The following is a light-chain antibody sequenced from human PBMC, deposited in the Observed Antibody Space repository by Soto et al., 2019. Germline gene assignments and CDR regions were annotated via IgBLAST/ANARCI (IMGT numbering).Light chain of an antibody. CDR3: SSHTSSSTRV. V-gene: IGLV2-14*01. CDR2: DVT. Sequence: QSALTQPASVSGSPGQSITISCTGTSSDVGGYNYVSWHQQHPGKAPKLMIYDVTYRPSGISNRFSGSKSGNTASLTISGLQAEDEADYYCSSHTSSSTRVCGTGTQVTVL. CDR1: SSDVGGYNY. J-gene: IGLJ1*01.